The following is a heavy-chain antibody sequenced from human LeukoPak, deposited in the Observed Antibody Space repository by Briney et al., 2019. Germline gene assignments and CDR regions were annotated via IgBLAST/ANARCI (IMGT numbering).Heavy chain of an antibody. CDR2: ISAYNGNT. CDR1: GYTFTSYG. J-gene: IGHJ4*02. Sequence: ASVKVSCKASGYTFTSYGMSWVRQAPGQGLEWMGSISAYNGNTNYAQKLQGRVTMTTDTSTSTAYMELRSLRSDDTAVYYCARWRDYGDYGPDRPFDYWGQGTLVTVSS. V-gene: IGHV1-18*01. CDR3: ARWRDYGDYGPDRPFDY. D-gene: IGHD4-17*01.